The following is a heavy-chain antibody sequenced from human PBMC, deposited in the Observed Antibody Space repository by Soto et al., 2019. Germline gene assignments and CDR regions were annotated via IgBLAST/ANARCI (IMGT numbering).Heavy chain of an antibody. CDR2: ISYDGNKK. CDR3: ARSIAVAGLYY. D-gene: IGHD6-19*01. V-gene: IGHV3-30*01. Sequence: QVQLVESGGGVVHPGRSLRLSCAASGFTLSTYSMHWVRQAPGKGLEWVAVISYDGNKKFYRDSVKGRFTISRDTSMHIVYLDMNILSPEDTGVYYSARSIAVAGLYYWGQGTLFPVSS. J-gene: IGHJ4*02. CDR1: GFTLSTYS.